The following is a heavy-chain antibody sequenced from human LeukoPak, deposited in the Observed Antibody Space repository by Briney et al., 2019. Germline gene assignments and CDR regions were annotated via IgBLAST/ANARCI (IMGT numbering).Heavy chain of an antibody. CDR3: ARDPFGEYAFDI. D-gene: IGHD3-10*01. CDR2: INHSGST. V-gene: IGHV4-34*01. J-gene: IGHJ3*02. CDR1: GGSFSGYY. Sequence: SETLSLTCAVYGGSFSGYYWSWIRQPPGKGLEWIGAINHSGSTNYNPSLKSRVTISLDTSKKLFSLKLSSVTAADTAVYYCARDPFGEYAFDIWGQGTMVTVSS.